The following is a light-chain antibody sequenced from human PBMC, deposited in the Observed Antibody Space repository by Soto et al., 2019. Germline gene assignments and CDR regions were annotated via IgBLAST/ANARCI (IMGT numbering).Light chain of an antibody. CDR2: RNN. CDR3: QSYGVATQV. CDR1: SGSIASNY. V-gene: IGLV6-57*02. J-gene: IGLJ3*02. Sequence: NFMLTQPHSVSESPGKTVTISCTGSSGSIASNYVQWYQQRPGGAPTTVIYRNNQRPSGVPDRFSASIASSSNYASLTISGLKTDDEADYYCQSYGVATQVFGGGTKVTVL.